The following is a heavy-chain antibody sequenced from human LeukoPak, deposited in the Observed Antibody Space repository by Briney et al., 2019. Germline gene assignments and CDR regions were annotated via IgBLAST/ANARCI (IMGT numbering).Heavy chain of an antibody. J-gene: IGHJ4*02. Sequence: SAKVSCKASGGTFCSYAISWVRQAPGQGLECMGRIIPILGIANYAQKFQGRVPITADKSTSTAYMELGSLRSEDTAVYYCARNMITFGGFDYWGQGTLVTVSS. CDR3: ARNMITFGGFDY. V-gene: IGHV1-69*04. CDR1: GGTFCSYA. CDR2: IIPILGIA. D-gene: IGHD3-16*01.